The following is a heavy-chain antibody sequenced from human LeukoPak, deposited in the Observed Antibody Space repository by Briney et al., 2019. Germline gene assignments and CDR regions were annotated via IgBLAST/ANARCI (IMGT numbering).Heavy chain of an antibody. CDR3: AKASTVTTNYYFDY. J-gene: IGHJ4*02. CDR1: GFTFSSYA. Sequence: PGGSLRLSCAASGFTFSSYAMSWVRQAPGKGLEWVAVIWYDGSNKYYADSVKGRFTISRDNSKNTLYLQMNSLRAEDTAVYYCAKASTVTTNYYFDYWGQGTLVTVSS. D-gene: IGHD4-17*01. V-gene: IGHV3-33*06. CDR2: IWYDGSNK.